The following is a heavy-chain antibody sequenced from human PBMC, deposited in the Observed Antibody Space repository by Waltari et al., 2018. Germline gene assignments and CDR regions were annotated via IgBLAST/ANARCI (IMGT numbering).Heavy chain of an antibody. CDR2: INHSGST. CDR3: ARGWAGTFPY. J-gene: IGHJ4*02. D-gene: IGHD1-1*01. V-gene: IGHV4-34*01. CDR1: DGSLSRYY. Sequence: QVQLHQWGAGLVKPSETLSVTCAVYDGSLSRYYWSWIRQPPGKGLEWIGEINHSGSTNYNPSLTSRVIMSVDTSKNQFSLRLTSVTAADTAVYYCARGWAGTFPYWGQGTLVTVSS.